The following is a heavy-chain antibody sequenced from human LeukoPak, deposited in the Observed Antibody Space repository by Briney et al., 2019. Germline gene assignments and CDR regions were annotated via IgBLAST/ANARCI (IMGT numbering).Heavy chain of an antibody. V-gene: IGHV3-33*07. D-gene: IGHD6-13*01. CDR1: GFNFRSNG. CDR3: ARGGTPAAGIDY. Sequence: GKSLRLSCAASGFNFRSNGMYWVRQAPGKGLEWVAVIWYDGSNKYYGDSVKGRFTVSRDNSKNTLYLQMNSLRAEDTAVYYCARGGTPAAGIDYWGQGTLVTVSS. CDR2: IWYDGSNK. J-gene: IGHJ4*02.